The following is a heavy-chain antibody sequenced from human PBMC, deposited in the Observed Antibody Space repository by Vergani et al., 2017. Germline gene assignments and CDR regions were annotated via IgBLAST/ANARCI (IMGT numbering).Heavy chain of an antibody. CDR2: IIPILGIA. CDR3: ASPYCTNGVCYNRRVEYFQH. V-gene: IGHV1-69*04. Sequence: QVQLVQSGAEVKKPGSSVKVSCKASGGTFSSYAISWVRQAPGQGLEWMGRIIPILGIANYAQKFQGRVTITADKSTSTAYMELSSLRSEDTAVYYCASPYCTNGVCYNRRVEYFQHWGQGTLVTVSS. D-gene: IGHD2-8*01. CDR1: GGTFSSYA. J-gene: IGHJ1*01.